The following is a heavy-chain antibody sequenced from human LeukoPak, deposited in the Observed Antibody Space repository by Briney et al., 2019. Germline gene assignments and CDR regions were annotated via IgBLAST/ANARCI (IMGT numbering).Heavy chain of an antibody. J-gene: IGHJ4*02. CDR1: GYTFTSYD. Sequence: GASVTVSCTASGYTFTSYDINWVRQAPGQGLEWMGWMNPNSGNTGYAQKFQGRVTMTRNTSISTAYMELSSLRSEDTAVYYCARVSRGKSPTYYDFWSGYAPIDYWGQGTLVTVSS. V-gene: IGHV1-8*01. D-gene: IGHD3-3*01. CDR2: MNPNSGNT. CDR3: ARVSRGKSPTYYDFWSGYAPIDY.